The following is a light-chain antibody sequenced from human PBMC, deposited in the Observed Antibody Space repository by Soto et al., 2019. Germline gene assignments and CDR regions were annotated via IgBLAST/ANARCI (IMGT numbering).Light chain of an antibody. CDR2: AAS. J-gene: IGKJ1*01. Sequence: DCQLPEGPSFLTTSLAASVTITCRTRESISGYLSWYQQKAGQPPKLLIFAASSLQNGVPSRFSGRGSGTEYTLTISSLQADDFATYYCHQSYISPPAFGQGTKVDIK. CDR3: HQSYISPPA. V-gene: IGKV1-39*01. CDR1: ESISGY.